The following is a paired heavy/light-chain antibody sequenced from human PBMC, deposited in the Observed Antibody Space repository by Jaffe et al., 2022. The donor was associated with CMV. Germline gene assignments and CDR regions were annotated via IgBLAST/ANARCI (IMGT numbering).Heavy chain of an antibody. V-gene: IGHV1-69*09. Sequence: QVQLVQSGAEVRTPGSSVKVSCKASGGTFTTDAISWVRQTPGQGPEWMGRIIPNIDLVNYVEMFQGRVTITADKSTSTVYMELSSLRSEDTAVYYCARTFRDVILDYWGQGTLVTVSS. CDR1: GGTFTTDA. CDR2: IIPNIDLV. J-gene: IGHJ4*02. CDR3: ARTFRDVILDY. D-gene: IGHD2-21*02.
Light chain of an antibody. V-gene: IGKV3-15*01. CDR1: QGVSIN. J-gene: IGKJ2*01. CDR2: GAS. CDR3: QHYKKWPYT. Sequence: DILMTQSPATLSVSPGERATLSCRASQGVSINLAWYQQKPGQAPRLLIYGASTRAAGIPARFSGSGSETEFTLSISSLESEDFAVYYCQHYKKWPYTFGQGTKLEI.